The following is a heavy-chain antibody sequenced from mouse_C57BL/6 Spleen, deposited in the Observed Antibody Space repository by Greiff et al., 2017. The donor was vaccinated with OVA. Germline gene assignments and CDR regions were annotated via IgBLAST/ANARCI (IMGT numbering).Heavy chain of an antibody. Sequence: VKLQQPGAELVKPGASVKLSCKASGYTFTSYWMQWVKQRPGQGLEWIGEIDPSDSYTNYNQKFKGKATLTVDTSSSTAYMQLSSLTSEDSAVYYCARWRGLRHAMDYWGQGTSVTVSS. D-gene: IGHD2-4*01. CDR2: IDPSDSYT. CDR1: GYTFTSYW. CDR3: ARWRGLRHAMDY. V-gene: IGHV1-50*01. J-gene: IGHJ4*01.